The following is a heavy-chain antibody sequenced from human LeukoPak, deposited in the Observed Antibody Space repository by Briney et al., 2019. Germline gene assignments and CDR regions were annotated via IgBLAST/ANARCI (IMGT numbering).Heavy chain of an antibody. CDR2: IYYSGST. V-gene: IGHV4-59*08. Sequence: SETLSLTCTVSGGSISSYYWSWIRQPPGKGLEWIGYIYYSGSTNYNPSLKSRVTMSVDTSKNQFSLKLSSVTAADTAVYYCARQAAGYYYYYMDVWGKGTTVTVSS. D-gene: IGHD6-13*01. CDR1: GGSISSYY. J-gene: IGHJ6*03. CDR3: ARQAAGYYYYYMDV.